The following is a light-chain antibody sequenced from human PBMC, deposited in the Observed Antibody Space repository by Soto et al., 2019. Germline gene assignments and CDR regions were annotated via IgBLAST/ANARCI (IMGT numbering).Light chain of an antibody. CDR3: QQYKNWPLT. J-gene: IGKJ3*01. V-gene: IGKV3-15*01. CDR2: GTS. Sequence: EIVMTQSPASLSVSPGERATLSCGASQSLTGDLAWYQQKPGQAPRLLIYGTSTRATGVPARFSGSGSGTEFTLTISSLQSEDFAVYYCQQYKNWPLTFGPGTTVDI. CDR1: QSLTGD.